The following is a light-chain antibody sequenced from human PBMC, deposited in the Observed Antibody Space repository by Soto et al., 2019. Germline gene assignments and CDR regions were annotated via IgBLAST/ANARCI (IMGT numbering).Light chain of an antibody. CDR3: QQYGSSFT. CDR2: GAS. CDR1: QSVSSSY. Sequence: EIVLTQSPGTLSLSPGERATLSCRASQSVSSSYLAWYHQKPGQAPRLLSYGASSRATGIPDRFSGSGSGTDFTLTISRLEPEDFAVYYCQQYGSSFTFGPGTKVDIK. V-gene: IGKV3-20*01. J-gene: IGKJ3*01.